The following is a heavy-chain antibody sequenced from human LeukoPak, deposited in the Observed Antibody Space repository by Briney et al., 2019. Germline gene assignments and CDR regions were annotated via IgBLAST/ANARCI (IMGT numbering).Heavy chain of an antibody. Sequence: SVKVSCKASGGTFSSYAISWVRQAPGQGLEWMGRIITILGIANYAQKFQGRVTITADKSTSTAYMELSSLRSEDTAVYYCARSPMVRGVIDYWGQGTLVTVSS. CDR2: IITILGIA. V-gene: IGHV1-69*04. CDR3: ARSPMVRGVIDY. D-gene: IGHD3-10*01. CDR1: GGTFSSYA. J-gene: IGHJ4*02.